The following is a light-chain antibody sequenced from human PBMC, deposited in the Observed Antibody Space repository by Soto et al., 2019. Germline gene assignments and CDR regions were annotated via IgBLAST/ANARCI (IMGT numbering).Light chain of an antibody. Sequence: QAVLTQPPSVSAAPGQKVTISCSGSSSNIGNNYVSWYQQLPGTAAKLLIYDNNKRPSGMPDRFSGSKSGTSATLGITGLQTGDEADYYCGTWDSSLSAVVFGGGTKLTVL. CDR3: GTWDSSLSAVV. CDR2: DNN. V-gene: IGLV1-51*01. J-gene: IGLJ2*01. CDR1: SSNIGNNY.